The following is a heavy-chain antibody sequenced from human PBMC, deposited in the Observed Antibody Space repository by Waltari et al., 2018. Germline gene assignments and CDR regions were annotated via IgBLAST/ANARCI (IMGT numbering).Heavy chain of an antibody. CDR3: ARDRIAVAGLSWFDP. D-gene: IGHD6-19*01. CDR2: IYHSGST. J-gene: IGHJ5*02. CDR1: GYSISSGYY. V-gene: IGHV4-38-2*02. Sequence: QVQLQESGPGLVKPSETLSLTCAVSGYSISSGYYWGWIRQPPGKGLEWIGSIYHSGSTYYTPSLKRRVTISVDTSKNQFSLKLSSVTAADTAVYYCARDRIAVAGLSWFDPWGQGTLVTVSS.